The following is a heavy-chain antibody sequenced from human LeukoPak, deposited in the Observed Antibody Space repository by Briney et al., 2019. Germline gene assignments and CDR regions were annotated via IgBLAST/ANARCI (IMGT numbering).Heavy chain of an antibody. CDR2: IYYSGST. Sequence: SETLSLTCTISGGSISSGDYYWSWIRQPPGKGLEWIGYIYYSGSTYYNPSLKSRVTISVDTSKNQFSLKLSSVTAADTAVYYCARSIAVAVIDYWGEGTLLTVSS. V-gene: IGHV4-30-4*08. J-gene: IGHJ4*02. CDR1: GGSISSGDYY. D-gene: IGHD6-19*01. CDR3: ARSIAVAVIDY.